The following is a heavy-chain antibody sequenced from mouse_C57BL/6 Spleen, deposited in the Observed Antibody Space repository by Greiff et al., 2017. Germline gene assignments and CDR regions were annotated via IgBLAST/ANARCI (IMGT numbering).Heavy chain of an antibody. CDR3: ARSGSSLYYYAMDY. V-gene: IGHV2-9-1*01. D-gene: IGHD1-1*01. CDR2: IWTGGGT. CDR1: GFSLTSYA. Sequence: VMLVESGPGLVAPSQSLSITCTVSGFSLTSYAISWVRQPPGKGLEWLGVIWTGGGTNYNSALKSRLSISKDNSKSQVFLKMNSLQTDDTARYYCARSGSSLYYYAMDYWGQGTSVTVSS. J-gene: IGHJ4*01.